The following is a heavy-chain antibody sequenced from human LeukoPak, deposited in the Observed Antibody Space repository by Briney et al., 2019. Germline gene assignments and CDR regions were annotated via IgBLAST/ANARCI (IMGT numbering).Heavy chain of an antibody. CDR2: ISGSGGST. CDR1: GFTFSSYA. D-gene: IGHD6-13*01. CDR3: ARDQAAAGNCFDY. V-gene: IGHV3-23*01. Sequence: PGGSLRLSCAASGFTFSSYAMSWVRQAPGKGLEWVSAISGSGGSTYYADSVKGRFTISRDNSKNTLYLQMNSLRAEDTAVYYCARDQAAAGNCFDYWGQGTLVTVSS. J-gene: IGHJ4*02.